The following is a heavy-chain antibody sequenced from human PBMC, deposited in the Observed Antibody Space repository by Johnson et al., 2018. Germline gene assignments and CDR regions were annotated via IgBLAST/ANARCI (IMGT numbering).Heavy chain of an antibody. CDR1: GLKFDDYA. J-gene: IGHJ6*03. CDR3: ARGRGGGKYDFWAGYSGKMDV. D-gene: IGHD3-3*01. V-gene: IGHV3-9*01. CDR2: ISWNSGAI. Sequence: EVQLVETGGGLVQPGRSVRLSCAASGLKFDDYAMHWVRQAPGKGLQWVSGISWNSGAIGYAASIKGRFTISRDNSKNSLYLQMNSLTPEDTAFYYCARGRGGGKYDFWAGYSGKMDVWGKGTTVTVS.